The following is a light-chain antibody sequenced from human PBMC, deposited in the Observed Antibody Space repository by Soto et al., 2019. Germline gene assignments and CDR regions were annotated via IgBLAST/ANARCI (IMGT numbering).Light chain of an antibody. CDR1: SSNVGSYKL. V-gene: IGLV2-23*02. CDR2: EVN. J-gene: IGLJ1*01. CDR3: CSSGGSPTYV. Sequence: QSVLTQPASVSGSPGQSITISCTGTSSNVGSYKLVSWYQQHTGKAPKLMIFEVNKRTSGVSNRFSGSKSGNTASLTISGLKVEDEADYYCCSSGGSPTYVFGTGTQLPS.